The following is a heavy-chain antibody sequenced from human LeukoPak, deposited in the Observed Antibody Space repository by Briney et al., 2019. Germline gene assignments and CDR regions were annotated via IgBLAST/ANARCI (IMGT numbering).Heavy chain of an antibody. CDR3: ARDLDSRDGYNLLVY. J-gene: IGHJ4*02. V-gene: IGHV1-69*05. CDR1: GGTFSSYA. D-gene: IGHD5-24*01. Sequence: GASVKVSCKASGGTFSSYAISWVRQAPGQGLEWMGGIIPIFGTANYAQKSQGRVTITTDESTSTAYMELSSLRSEDTAVYYCARDLDSRDGYNLLVYWGQGTLVTVSS. CDR2: IIPIFGTA.